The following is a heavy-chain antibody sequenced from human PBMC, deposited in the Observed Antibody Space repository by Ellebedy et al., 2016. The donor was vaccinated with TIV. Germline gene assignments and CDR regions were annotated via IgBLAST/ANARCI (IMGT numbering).Heavy chain of an antibody. Sequence: GESLKISCAASGFTFSSYGMHWVRQAPGKGLEWVAVIWYDGSKKYYVDSVKGRFTISRDDSKSTLYLQMTSLRAEDTAVYRCARGLGDRTNWYFDLWGRGTLVTVSS. J-gene: IGHJ2*01. CDR2: IWYDGSKK. V-gene: IGHV3-33*01. CDR1: GFTFSSYG. CDR3: ARGLGDRTNWYFDL. D-gene: IGHD1/OR15-1a*01.